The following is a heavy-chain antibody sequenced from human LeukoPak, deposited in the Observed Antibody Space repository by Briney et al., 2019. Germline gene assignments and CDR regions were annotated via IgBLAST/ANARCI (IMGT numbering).Heavy chain of an antibody. D-gene: IGHD5-18*01. Sequence: PGGCLRLSCAASGFTFSSYAMHWVRPPAGKGREWVAVISLVGRNKYYAGSVKGRFTISRDNSKNTLYLQMNSLRAEDTAVYYCARGGYSYGHTYYYYYYGMDVWGQGTTVTVSS. J-gene: IGHJ6*02. CDR1: GFTFSSYA. V-gene: IGHV3-30*04. CDR3: ARGGYSYGHTYYYYYYGMDV. CDR2: ISLVGRNK.